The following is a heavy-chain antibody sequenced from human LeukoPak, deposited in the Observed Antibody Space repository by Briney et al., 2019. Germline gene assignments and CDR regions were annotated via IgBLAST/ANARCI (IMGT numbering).Heavy chain of an antibody. CDR2: ISGSGGST. D-gene: IGHD3-22*01. J-gene: IGHJ4*02. CDR3: AKDYYDSSGYYYFDY. Sequence: GGSLRLSCAASGFTFSSYAMSWVRQAPGKGLEWDSAISGSGGSTYYADSVKGRFTISRDNSKNTLYLQMNSLRAEDTAVYYCAKDYYDSSGYYYFDYWGQGTLVTVSS. CDR1: GFTFSSYA. V-gene: IGHV3-23*01.